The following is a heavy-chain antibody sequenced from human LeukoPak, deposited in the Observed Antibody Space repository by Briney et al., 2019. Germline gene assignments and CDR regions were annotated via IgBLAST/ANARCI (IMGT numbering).Heavy chain of an antibody. CDR1: GYTFTSYY. J-gene: IGHJ4*02. CDR3: ARVASGLRLRYFEYYFDY. Sequence: ASVKVSCKASGYTFTSYYMHWVRQAPGQGLEWMGIINPSGGSTSYAQKFQGRVTMTRDTSTSTVYMELSSLRSEDTAVYYCARVASGLRLRYFEYYFDYWGQGTLVTVSS. D-gene: IGHD3-9*01. V-gene: IGHV1-46*01. CDR2: INPSGGST.